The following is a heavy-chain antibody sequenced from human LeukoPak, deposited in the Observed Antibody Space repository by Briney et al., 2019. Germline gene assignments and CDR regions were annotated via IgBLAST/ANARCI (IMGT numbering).Heavy chain of an antibody. V-gene: IGHV4-59*05. J-gene: IGHJ3*02. CDR3: ARPAINSDAFDI. Sequence: GSLRLSCAASGFTVSRNYMNCVRQAPGKGLEWIGCIYYSGSTYYNPSLKSRVTISVDTSKNQFSLKLSSVTAADTAVYYCARPAINSDAFDIWGQGTMVTVSS. CDR1: GFTVSRNY. CDR2: IYYSGST.